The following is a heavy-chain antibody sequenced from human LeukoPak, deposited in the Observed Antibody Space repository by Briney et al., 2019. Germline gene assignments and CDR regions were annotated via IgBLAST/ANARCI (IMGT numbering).Heavy chain of an antibody. Sequence: SETLSLTCTVSGGSISSYYWSWIRQPPGKGLEWIGCIYTSGSTNYNPSLKSRVTISVDTSKNQFSLKLSSVTAADTAVYYCARHEYCSSTSCYTYNWFDPWGQGTLVTVSS. D-gene: IGHD2-2*02. CDR3: ARHEYCSSTSCYTYNWFDP. J-gene: IGHJ5*02. V-gene: IGHV4-4*09. CDR1: GGSISSYY. CDR2: IYTSGST.